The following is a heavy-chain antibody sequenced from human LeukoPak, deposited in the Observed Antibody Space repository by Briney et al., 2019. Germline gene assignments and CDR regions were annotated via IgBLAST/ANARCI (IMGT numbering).Heavy chain of an antibody. D-gene: IGHD3-22*01. V-gene: IGHV1-18*04. J-gene: IGHJ3*02. Sequence: ASVKVSCKASGYTFTYRYLHWVRQAPGQGLEWMGWISAYNGNTNYAQKLQGRVTMTTDTSTSTAYMELRSLRSDDTAVYYCAKDPRLAYDSSGYYFEGAFDIWGQGTMVTVSS. CDR2: ISAYNGNT. CDR3: AKDPRLAYDSSGYYFEGAFDI. CDR1: GYTFTYRY.